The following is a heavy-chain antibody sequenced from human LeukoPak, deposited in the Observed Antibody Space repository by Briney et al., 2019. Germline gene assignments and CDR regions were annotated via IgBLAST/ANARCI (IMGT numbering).Heavy chain of an antibody. CDR1: GFTFSNYW. Sequence: GRSLRLSWAAYGFTFSNYWMHWVRQDPGKGLVWVSLINPDGSVTNYADSVKGRFTISRDNAKNSLYLQMDSLRGEDTAVYYCATGGVHYYDSSADYWGRGTLVTVFS. D-gene: IGHD3-22*01. V-gene: IGHV3-74*01. CDR2: INPDGSVT. CDR3: ATGGVHYYDSSADY. J-gene: IGHJ4*02.